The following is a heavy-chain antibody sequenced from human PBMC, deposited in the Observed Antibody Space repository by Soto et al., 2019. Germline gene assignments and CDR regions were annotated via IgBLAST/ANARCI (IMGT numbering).Heavy chain of an antibody. CDR1: GFTFSRYW. D-gene: IGHD1-26*01. CDR2: ISYDGSNK. Sequence: GGSLRLSCAASGFTFSRYWMSWVRQAPGKGLEWVAVISYDGSNKYYADSVKGRFTISRDNAKNSLYLQMNSLRAEDTALYHCAKGRGGSYGGDSFDYWGQGTLVTVSS. V-gene: IGHV3-30*18. J-gene: IGHJ4*02. CDR3: AKGRGGSYGGDSFDY.